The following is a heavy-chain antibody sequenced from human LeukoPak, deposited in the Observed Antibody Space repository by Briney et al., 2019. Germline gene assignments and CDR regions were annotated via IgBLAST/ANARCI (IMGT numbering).Heavy chain of an antibody. CDR1: GFTSSSYA. V-gene: IGHV3-23*01. Sequence: GGSLRLSCAASGFTSSSYAMSWVRQAPGRGLEWVSAISGSGGTTYYEDSVKGRFTISRDNSRNTLYLLMNSLRADDTAVYHCARDRSGQRQLTTAFDIWGQGTMVTVSS. J-gene: IGHJ3*02. CDR3: ARDRSGQRQLTTAFDI. CDR2: ISGSGGTT. D-gene: IGHD3-3*01.